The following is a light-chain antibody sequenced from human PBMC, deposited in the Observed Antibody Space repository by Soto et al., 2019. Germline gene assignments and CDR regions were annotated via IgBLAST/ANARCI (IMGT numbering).Light chain of an antibody. Sequence: DIQMTQSPLSLSASVGDRVTIAFRASQSISTYLNWYQQKPGKAPKLLIYDASTLQSGVPLRFSGSGSGTDFALTISSLQPEDFAVYYCHQSYTTPWTFGQGTKVDIK. J-gene: IGKJ1*01. CDR2: DAS. CDR3: HQSYTTPWT. CDR1: QSISTY. V-gene: IGKV1-39*01.